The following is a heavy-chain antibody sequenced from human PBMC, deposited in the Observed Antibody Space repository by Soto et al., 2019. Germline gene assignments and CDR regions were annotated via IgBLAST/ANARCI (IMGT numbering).Heavy chain of an antibody. V-gene: IGHV1-8*01. Sequence: QVQLVQSGAEVKKPGASVKVSCKASGYTFTSYDINWVRQATGQGLEWMGWMNPNSGNTGYAQKFQGRVTMTRNTSISTAYMELSSLRSGDTAVYYCARGQEQLGYNWFDPWGQGTLVTVSS. D-gene: IGHD6-13*01. CDR1: GYTFTSYD. CDR3: ARGQEQLGYNWFDP. CDR2: MNPNSGNT. J-gene: IGHJ5*02.